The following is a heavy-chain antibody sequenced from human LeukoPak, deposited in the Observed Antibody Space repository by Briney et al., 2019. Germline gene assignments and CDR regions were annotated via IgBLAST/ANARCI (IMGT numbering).Heavy chain of an antibody. V-gene: IGHV3-23*01. CDR3: ARVLLNYDGRGLKYYFYY. CDR2: ISGGGAGT. J-gene: IGHJ4*02. D-gene: IGHD3-22*01. CDR1: AFKFSSYA. Sequence: GGSLRLSCAASAFKFSSYAMNWVRQAPGKGLEWVAGISGGGAGTYYVDSVKGRFAISRDNSNNNTMYLQMNSLRADDTAVYYCARVLLNYDGRGLKYYFYYWGQGTLVTVSS.